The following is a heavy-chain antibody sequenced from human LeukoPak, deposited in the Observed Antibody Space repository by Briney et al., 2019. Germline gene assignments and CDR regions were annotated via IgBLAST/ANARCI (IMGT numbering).Heavy chain of an antibody. D-gene: IGHD3-22*01. V-gene: IGHV1-69*13. CDR1: GYTFSSYG. CDR2: IIPIFGTA. Sequence: ASVKVSCKASGYTFSSYGISWVRQAPGQGLEWMGGIIPIFGTANYAQKFQGRVTITADESTSTAYMELSSLRSEDTAVYYCARVLTPVAHYDSSGYYSPRGMDVWGQGTTVTVSS. CDR3: ARVLTPVAHYDSSGYYSPRGMDV. J-gene: IGHJ6*02.